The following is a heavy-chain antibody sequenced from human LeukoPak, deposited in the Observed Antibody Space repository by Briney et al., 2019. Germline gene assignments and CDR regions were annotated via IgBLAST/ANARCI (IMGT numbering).Heavy chain of an antibody. J-gene: IGHJ4*02. CDR3: AIMGRFDY. V-gene: IGHV3-21*01. CDR2: ISSSSSYI. Sequence: PGGSLSLSCAASGFTFSSYSMNWVRQAPGKGLEWVSSISSSSSYIYYADSAKGRFTISRDNAKNSLYLQMNSLRAEDTAVYYCAIMGRFDYWGQGTLVTVSS. CDR1: GFTFSSYS.